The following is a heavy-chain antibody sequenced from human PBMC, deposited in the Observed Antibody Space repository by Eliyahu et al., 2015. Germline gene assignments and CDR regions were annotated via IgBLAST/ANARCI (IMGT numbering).Heavy chain of an antibody. D-gene: IGHD2-15*01. CDR3: ARVGCSGGSCYSDYYGMDV. V-gene: IGHV3-30*01. J-gene: IGHJ6*02. Sequence: QVQLVESGGGVVQPGRSLRLSCAASGFTFSSYAMHWVRQAPGTGGEWGAVLSYDGSNKYYADSVKGRFTISRDNSKNTLYLQMNSLRAEDTAVYYCARVGCSGGSCYSDYYGMDVWGQGTTVTVSS. CDR2: LSYDGSNK. CDR1: GFTFSSYA.